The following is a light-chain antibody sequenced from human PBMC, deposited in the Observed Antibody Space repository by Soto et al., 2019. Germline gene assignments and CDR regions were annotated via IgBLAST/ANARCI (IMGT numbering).Light chain of an antibody. J-gene: IGKJ5*01. CDR2: GAS. CDR1: QSVGSN. CDR3: QQYGSSFIT. Sequence: EIVLTQSPGTLSLSPGERATLARWASQSVGSNLAWYQQKPGQAPRLLIYGASSRATGIPDRFSGGGSVTAFTLPLSRLEPEDLAVYYCQQYGSSFITFGQGTRLEIK. V-gene: IGKV3-20*01.